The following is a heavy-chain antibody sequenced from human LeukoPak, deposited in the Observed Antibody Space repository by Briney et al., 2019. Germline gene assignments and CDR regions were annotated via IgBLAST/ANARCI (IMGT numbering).Heavy chain of an antibody. CDR2: IYYSGST. J-gene: IGHJ4*02. D-gene: IGHD2-15*01. Sequence: GSLRLSCAASGFTFSSYAMSWIRQPPGKGLEWIGSIYYSGSTYYNPSLKSRVTISVDTSKNQFSLKLSSVTAADTAVYYCARVEGYCSGGSCYSLDYWGQGTLVTVSS. V-gene: IGHV4-39*01. CDR3: ARVEGYCSGGSCYSLDY. CDR1: GFTFSSYA.